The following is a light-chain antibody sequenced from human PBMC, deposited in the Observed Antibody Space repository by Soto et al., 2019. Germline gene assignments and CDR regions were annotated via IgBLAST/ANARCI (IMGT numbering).Light chain of an antibody. J-gene: IGKJ2*01. CDR3: QQYGSTPYT. CDR2: GAS. V-gene: IGKV3-20*01. Sequence: EIVLTQSPGTLSLSPGERATLSCRAGQSVTSNYLAWFQQKPGQAPRLLIYGASSRATGIPDRFSGSGSGTDFTLTISRVEPEDFAVYYCQQYGSTPYTFGQGTKLEIK. CDR1: QSVTSNY.